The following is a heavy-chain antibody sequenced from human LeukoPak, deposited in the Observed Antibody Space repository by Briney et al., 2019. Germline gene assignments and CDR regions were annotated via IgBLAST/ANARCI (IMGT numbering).Heavy chain of an antibody. V-gene: IGHV1-69*01. J-gene: IGHJ6*03. CDR3: AREGLDDSSGYRPGYMGV. Sequence: KVSFMASGGTFSNYAISWVRPAPGQGLEWMGGIIPIFGTANYAQKFQGRVKITPDESPSTAYMELSSLGSEDTAVYYCAREGLDDSSGYRPGYMGVGGKGTTVTVS. CDR2: IIPIFGTA. D-gene: IGHD3-22*01. CDR1: GGTFSNYA.